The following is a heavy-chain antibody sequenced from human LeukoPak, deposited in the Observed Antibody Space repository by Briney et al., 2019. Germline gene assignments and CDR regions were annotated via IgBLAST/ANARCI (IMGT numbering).Heavy chain of an antibody. V-gene: IGHV3-11*01. CDR1: GFTFSDYY. CDR2: ISSSGSTI. Sequence: PGGSLRLSCAASGFTFSDYYMSWIRQAPGKGLEWVSYISSSGSTIYYADSVKGRFTISRDNAKNSLYLQMNSLRAEDTAVYYCAKGVRECSSISCFRAADYWGQGTLVTVSS. D-gene: IGHD2-2*01. CDR3: AKGVRECSSISCFRAADY. J-gene: IGHJ4*02.